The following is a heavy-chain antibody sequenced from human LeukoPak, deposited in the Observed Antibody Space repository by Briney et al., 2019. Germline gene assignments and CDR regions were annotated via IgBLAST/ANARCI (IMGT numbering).Heavy chain of an antibody. Sequence: PGGSLRLSCAASGFTFSTYSMNWVRQAPGKGLEWVSYIGSSSNTIYYADSVKGRFTISRDNAKNSLYLQMNSLRAEDTAVYYGAYSSSWYGFDYWGQGTLVTVSS. CDR3: AYSSSWYGFDY. CDR1: GFTFSTYS. CDR2: IGSSSNTI. J-gene: IGHJ4*02. D-gene: IGHD6-13*01. V-gene: IGHV3-48*01.